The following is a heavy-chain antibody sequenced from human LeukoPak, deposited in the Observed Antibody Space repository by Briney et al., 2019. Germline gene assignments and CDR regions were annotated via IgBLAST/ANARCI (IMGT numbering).Heavy chain of an antibody. V-gene: IGHV1-2*02. D-gene: IGHD1-26*01. CDR3: AVGRRTDFDY. Sequence: ASVKVSCKASGYTFTDYYIHWVRQAPGQGLEWMGWINPNSGGTNYAQNFQGRVTMTRDTYITTAYMDLSRLRLDDTAVYYCAVGRRTDFDYCGQGTLVTVSS. CDR1: GYTFTDYY. CDR2: INPNSGGT. J-gene: IGHJ4*02.